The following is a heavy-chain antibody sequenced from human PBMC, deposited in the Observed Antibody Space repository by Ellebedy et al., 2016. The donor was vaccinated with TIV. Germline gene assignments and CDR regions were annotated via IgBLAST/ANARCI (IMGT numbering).Heavy chain of an antibody. D-gene: IGHD1-7*01. CDR3: TTGLAGWNYVG. Sequence: GESLKISCAASGFTFSNAWMSWVRQAPGKGLEWVGRIKSKTDGGTTDYAAPVKGRFTISRDASKNTLYLQMNSLKTEDTAVYYCTTGLAGWNYVGWGQGTLVTVSS. J-gene: IGHJ4*02. CDR2: IKSKTDGGTT. CDR1: GFTFSNAW. V-gene: IGHV3-15*01.